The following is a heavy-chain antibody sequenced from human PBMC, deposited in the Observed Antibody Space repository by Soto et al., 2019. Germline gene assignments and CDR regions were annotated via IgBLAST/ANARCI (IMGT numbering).Heavy chain of an antibody. CDR2: ISYDGSNK. Sequence: PGGSLRLSCAASGFTFSSYAMHWVRQAPGKGLEWVAVISYDGSNKYYADSVKGRFTISRDNSKNTLYLQMNSLRAEDTAVYYCARDGYYYDSSGYLFDYWGQGTLVTVSS. CDR1: GFTFSSYA. D-gene: IGHD3-22*01. V-gene: IGHV3-30-3*01. CDR3: ARDGYYYDSSGYLFDY. J-gene: IGHJ4*02.